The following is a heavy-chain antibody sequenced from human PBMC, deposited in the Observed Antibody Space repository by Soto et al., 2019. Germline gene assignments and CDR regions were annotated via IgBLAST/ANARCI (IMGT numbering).Heavy chain of an antibody. Sequence: PSETLSLTCTVSGGSISSYYCSWIRQPPGKGLEWIGYIYYSGSTNYNPSLKSRVTISVDTSKNQFSLKLSSVTAADTAVYYCARASVAGNYYGMDVWGQGTTVTVSS. V-gene: IGHV4-59*01. CDR2: IYYSGST. CDR3: ARASVAGNYYGMDV. J-gene: IGHJ6*02. D-gene: IGHD6-19*01. CDR1: GGSISSYY.